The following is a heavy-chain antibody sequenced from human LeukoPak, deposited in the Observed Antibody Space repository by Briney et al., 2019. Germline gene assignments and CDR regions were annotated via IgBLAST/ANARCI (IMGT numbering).Heavy chain of an antibody. Sequence: GESLRISCKGSGYSFTSYWFSWVRQMPGKGLEWMGRIGPSDSYTSYSPSFQGHVTISVDKSICTAYLQWSSLKASDTAMYYCARHGGDYYYGMDVWGQGTTVTVSS. J-gene: IGHJ6*02. V-gene: IGHV5-10-1*01. CDR2: IGPSDSYT. D-gene: IGHD2-15*01. CDR3: ARHGGDYYYGMDV. CDR1: GYSFTSYW.